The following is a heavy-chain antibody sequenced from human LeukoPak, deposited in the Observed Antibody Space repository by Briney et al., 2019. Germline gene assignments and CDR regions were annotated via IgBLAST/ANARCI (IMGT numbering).Heavy chain of an antibody. V-gene: IGHV3-30*03. CDR1: GLSCSTYG. CDR3: ACGSRNYSSFDY. D-gene: IGHD3-10*01. J-gene: IGHJ4*02. CDR2: ISVDRTKK. Sequence: GGSLRLSCAASGLSCSTYGMHSGRQAPGKGLKGVSIISVDRTKKYYPDSVKGRFNISRDNSKTTVFLHMSSVRTQDTAVYYCACGSRNYSSFDYWGQGTLVTVSS.